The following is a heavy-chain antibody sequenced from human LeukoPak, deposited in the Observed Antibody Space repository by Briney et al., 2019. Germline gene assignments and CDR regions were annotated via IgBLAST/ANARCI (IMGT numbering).Heavy chain of an antibody. CDR2: IKQDGSEK. V-gene: IGHV3-7*01. CDR1: GFTFSSYW. J-gene: IGHJ4*02. D-gene: IGHD3-10*01. Sequence: GGSLRLSCAASGFTFSSYWMNWVRQAPGKGLEWVANIKQDGSEKYYVDSVKGRFTISRDNAKNSLYLQMNSLRAEDTAVYYCARDPDAVRGVNFAYWGQGTLVTVSS. CDR3: ARDPDAVRGVNFAY.